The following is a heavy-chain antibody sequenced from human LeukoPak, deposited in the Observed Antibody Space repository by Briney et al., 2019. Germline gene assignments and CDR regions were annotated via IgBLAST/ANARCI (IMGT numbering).Heavy chain of an antibody. V-gene: IGHV1-69*05. D-gene: IGHD3-10*01. CDR2: IIPIFGTA. CDR3: ASDSMVRGVTGY. J-gene: IGHJ4*02. Sequence: ASVKVSCKSSGGTFSSYAISWVRQAPGQGLEWMGGIIPIFGTANYAQKFQGRVTITTDESTSTAYMELSSLRSEDTAVYYCASDSMVRGVTGYWGQGTLVTVPS. CDR1: GGTFSSYA.